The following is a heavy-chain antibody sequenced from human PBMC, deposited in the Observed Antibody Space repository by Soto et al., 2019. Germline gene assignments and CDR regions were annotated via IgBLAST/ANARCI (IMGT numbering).Heavy chain of an antibody. Sequence: SEALSLTCTVSGGSISRGDYYWSWIRQAPGKGLEWIGYIYYSGSTYYNPSLKSRVTISVDTSKNQFSLKLSSVTAADTAVYYCARLKGELTWYYYYYYGMDVWGQGTTVTVSS. CDR1: GGSISRGDYY. D-gene: IGHD1-26*01. V-gene: IGHV4-30-4*01. CDR3: ARLKGELTWYYYYYYGMDV. J-gene: IGHJ6*02. CDR2: IYYSGST.